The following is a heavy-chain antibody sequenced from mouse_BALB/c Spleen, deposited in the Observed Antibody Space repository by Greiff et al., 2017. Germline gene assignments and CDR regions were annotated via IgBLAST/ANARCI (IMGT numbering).Heavy chain of an antibody. D-gene: IGHD1-1*01. CDR2: ILPGSGST. CDR1: GYTFSSYW. V-gene: IGHV1-9*01. J-gene: IGHJ1*01. Sequence: QVQLQQSGAELMKPGASVKISCKATGYTFSSYWIEWVKQRPGHGLEWIGEILPGSGSTNYNEKFKGKATFTADTSSNTAYMQLSSLTSEDSAVYYCARGGYYGRGWYFDVWGAGTTVTVSS. CDR3: ARGGYYGRGWYFDV.